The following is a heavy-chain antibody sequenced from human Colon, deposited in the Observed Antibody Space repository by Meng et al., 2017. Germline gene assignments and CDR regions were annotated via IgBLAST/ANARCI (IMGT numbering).Heavy chain of an antibody. D-gene: IGHD6-13*01. J-gene: IGHJ4*02. CDR1: GFTFSSYA. Sequence: QVQLVGSGGGVVQPGRSLRLSCAASGFTFSSYAMHWVRQAPGKGLEWVAVISYDGSNKYYADSVKGRFTISRDNSKNTLYLQMNSLRAEDTAVYYCVFIAATTDYWGQGTLVTVSS. CDR2: ISYDGSNK. V-gene: IGHV3-30*04. CDR3: VFIAATTDY.